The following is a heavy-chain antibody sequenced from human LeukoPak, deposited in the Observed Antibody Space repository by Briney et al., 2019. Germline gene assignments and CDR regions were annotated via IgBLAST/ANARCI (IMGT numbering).Heavy chain of an antibody. J-gene: IGHJ5*02. V-gene: IGHV3-21*01. D-gene: IGHD6-19*01. CDR1: GFAFSSYS. Sequence: GGSLRLSCAASGFAFSSYSMNWVRQAPGKGLEWVSSISSSSSYIYYADSVKGRFTISRDNAKNSLYLQMNSLRAEDTAVYYCARAPPSSGWYNKFLVDPWGQGTLVSVPS. CDR2: ISSSSSYI. CDR3: ARAPPSSGWYNKFLVDP.